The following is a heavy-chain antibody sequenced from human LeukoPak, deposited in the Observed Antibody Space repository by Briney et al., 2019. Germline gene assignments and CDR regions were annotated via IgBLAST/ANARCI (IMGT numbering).Heavy chain of an antibody. J-gene: IGHJ4*02. CDR3: ARSVLKGHDSKAVDY. V-gene: IGHV4-34*01. Sequence: PSETLSLTCAVYGESFSGYYWSWIRQPPGKGLEWIGEINHSGSTNYNPSLKSRVTMSVDTSKNQFSLKLSSVTAADTALYYCARSVLKGHDSKAVDYWGQGTLVTVSS. D-gene: IGHD3-3*01. CDR1: GESFSGYY. CDR2: INHSGST.